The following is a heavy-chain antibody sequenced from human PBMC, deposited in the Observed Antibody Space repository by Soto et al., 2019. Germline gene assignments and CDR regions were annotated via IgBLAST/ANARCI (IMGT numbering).Heavy chain of an antibody. J-gene: IGHJ6*02. V-gene: IGHV4-59*01. CDR2: IYYSGST. Sequence: PSETLSLTCTVSGGSISSYYWSWIRQPPGKGLEWIGYIYYSGSTNYSPSLTSRGTISVDTSKHQFSLKLSSVTAADTAVYYCARERYYGMDVWGQGTTVTVSS. CDR3: ARERYYGMDV. CDR1: GGSISSYY.